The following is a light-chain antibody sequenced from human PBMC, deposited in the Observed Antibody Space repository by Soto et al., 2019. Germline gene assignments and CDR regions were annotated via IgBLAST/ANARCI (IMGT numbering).Light chain of an antibody. CDR2: KVS. CDR1: QSLVHSDGIAY. CDR3: MQGTHWPIT. V-gene: IGKV2-30*02. Sequence: DVAMTQSPLSMPVTLGQPASISCRSNQSLVHSDGIAYFSRFQQRPGRSPRRXXYKVSNRDSGVPARFSGSGSGTDFALKISRVEDEDVGVYYCMQGTHWPITFGQGTRLEIK. J-gene: IGKJ5*01.